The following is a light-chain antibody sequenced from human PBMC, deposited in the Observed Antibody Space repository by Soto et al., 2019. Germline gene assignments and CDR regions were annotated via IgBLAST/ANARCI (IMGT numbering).Light chain of an antibody. CDR3: QQYGSAPPYT. J-gene: IGKJ2*01. Sequence: EIVLTQSPGTLSLSPGQRATLSCRASQSVTGGSLAWYQQTPGQAPMLLIYGASNRATDTPDRFSGSGSGTDFTLTISRLEPEDFAVYFCQQYGSAPPYTFGQGTK. CDR1: QSVTGGS. CDR2: GAS. V-gene: IGKV3-20*01.